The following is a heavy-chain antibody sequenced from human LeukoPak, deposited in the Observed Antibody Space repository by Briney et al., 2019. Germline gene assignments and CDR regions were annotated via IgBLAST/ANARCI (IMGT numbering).Heavy chain of an antibody. CDR1: GVTMNSYY. Sequence: PSETLTLTCSASGVTMNSYYWSWIRQSPGKGLEWIGYIYYSGSTIYNPSLESRVTITVDSSKIQCSLKLSSVTADDAAVYCCARHVWLQPFDYWGQGTLVTVSS. CDR3: ARHVWLQPFDY. CDR2: IYYSGST. D-gene: IGHD3-9*01. J-gene: IGHJ4*02. V-gene: IGHV4-59*08.